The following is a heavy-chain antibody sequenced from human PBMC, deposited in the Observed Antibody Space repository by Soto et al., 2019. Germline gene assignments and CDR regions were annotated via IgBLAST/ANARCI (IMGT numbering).Heavy chain of an antibody. CDR2: IIPIFRTP. CDR3: ARGDGDNNAVDI. J-gene: IGHJ3*02. D-gene: IGHD1-20*01. Sequence: VLLVQSGAEVKQPGSSVKVSCKASGGTISTYAITWVRQAPGQGLEWVGGIIPIFRTPNYAQNLQGRVTITADESTSTAYMELSNLRSEDTAVYYCARGDGDNNAVDIWGQGTVVTVSS. CDR1: GGTISTYA. V-gene: IGHV1-69*12.